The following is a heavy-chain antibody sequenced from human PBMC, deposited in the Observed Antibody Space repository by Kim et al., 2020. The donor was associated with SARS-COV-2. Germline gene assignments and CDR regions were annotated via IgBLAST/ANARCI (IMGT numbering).Heavy chain of an antibody. J-gene: IGHJ6*03. V-gene: IGHV3-23*01. CDR3: AQTGGRDYHYYMDV. CDR2: IRAGGGTT. CDR1: GFTFSSSG. Sequence: GGSLRLSCAASGFTFSSSGMNWVRQAPGKGLEWVSSIRAGGGTTYYADSVKGRFTISRDNSKNTLYLQMNSLTAEDTAVYYCAQTGGRDYHYYMDVWGTGTTVTVSS. D-gene: IGHD3-10*01.